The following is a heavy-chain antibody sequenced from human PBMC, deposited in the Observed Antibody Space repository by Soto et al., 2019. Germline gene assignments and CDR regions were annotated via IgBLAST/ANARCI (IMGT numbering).Heavy chain of an antibody. CDR2: INAGNGNT. V-gene: IGHV1-3*01. D-gene: IGHD2-8*01. CDR3: ARVLISYCTNGVCYKAPFDY. J-gene: IGHJ4*02. Sequence: ASVKVSCKASGYTFTSYAMHWVRQAPGQRLEWMGWINAGNGNTKYSQKFQGRVTITRDTSASTAYMELSSLRSEDTAVYYCARVLISYCTNGVCYKAPFDYWGQGTLVT. CDR1: GYTFTSYA.